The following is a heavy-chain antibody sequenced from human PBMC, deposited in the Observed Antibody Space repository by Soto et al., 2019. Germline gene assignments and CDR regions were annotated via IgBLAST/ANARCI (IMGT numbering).Heavy chain of an antibody. D-gene: IGHD1-26*01. CDR1: GGSFSGYY. CDR2: INHSGST. J-gene: IGHJ4*02. CDR3: ARDDSGFSGSHYIDYFNY. V-gene: IGHV4-34*01. Sequence: SETLSLTCAVYGGSFSGYYWSWIRQPPGKGLEWIGEINHSGSTNYNPSLKSRVTISVDTSKNQFSLKLNSVTAADTAVYYCARDDSGFSGSHYIDYFNYWGQGALVTSPQ.